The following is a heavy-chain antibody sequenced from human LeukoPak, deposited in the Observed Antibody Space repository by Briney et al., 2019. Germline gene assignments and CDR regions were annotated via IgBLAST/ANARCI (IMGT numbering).Heavy chain of an antibody. V-gene: IGHV3-23*01. CDR2: ISGSGGST. J-gene: IGHJ3*02. CDR3: AKDCTAMVMGDAFDI. CDR1: GFTFSSYA. Sequence: GGSLRLSCAASGFTFSSYAMSWVRQAPGKWLEWVSAISGSGGSTYYADSVKGPFTISRDNSKNTLYLQMNSLRAEDTAVYYCAKDCTAMVMGDAFDIWGQGTMVTVSS. D-gene: IGHD5-18*01.